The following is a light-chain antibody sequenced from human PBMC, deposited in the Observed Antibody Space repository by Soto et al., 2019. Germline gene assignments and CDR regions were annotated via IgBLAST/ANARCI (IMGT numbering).Light chain of an antibody. CDR2: KAS. Sequence: DIQMTQSPSTLSASVGDRVTITCRASQSFSSWLAWYQQKPGRAPNLLIYKASSLESGVASRFSGSGSGTEFTLTISSLQPDDFASYYCLQYNSYPWTFGQGTKVESK. CDR3: LQYNSYPWT. J-gene: IGKJ1*01. V-gene: IGKV1-5*03. CDR1: QSFSSW.